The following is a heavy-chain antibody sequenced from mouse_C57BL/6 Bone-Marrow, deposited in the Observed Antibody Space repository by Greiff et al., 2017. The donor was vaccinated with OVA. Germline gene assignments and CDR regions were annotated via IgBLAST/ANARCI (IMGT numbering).Heavy chain of an antibody. D-gene: IGHD1-1*01. J-gene: IGHJ3*01. CDR2: IHPSDSDT. CDR1: GYTFTSYW. Sequence: VQLQQPGAELVKPGASVKVSCKASGYTFTSYWMHWVKQRPGQGLEWIGRIHPSDSDTNYNQKFKGKATLTVDKSSSTAYMQLSSLTSEDSAVNYWAIHYYGSSLAYGGQGTLVTVSA. V-gene: IGHV1-74*01. CDR3: AIHYYGSSLAY.